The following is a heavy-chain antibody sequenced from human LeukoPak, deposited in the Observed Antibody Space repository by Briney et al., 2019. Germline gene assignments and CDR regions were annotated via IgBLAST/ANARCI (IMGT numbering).Heavy chain of an antibody. CDR3: ARESWDCSGGSCYTWI. J-gene: IGHJ4*02. Sequence: SQTLSLTCTVSGGSISSGSYYWSWIRQPAGKGLEWIGRIYTSGSTNYNPSLKSRVTISVDTSKNQFSLKLSSVTAADTAVYYCARESWDCSGGSCYTWIWGQGTLVTLSS. V-gene: IGHV4-61*02. D-gene: IGHD2-15*01. CDR1: GGSISSGSYY. CDR2: IYTSGST.